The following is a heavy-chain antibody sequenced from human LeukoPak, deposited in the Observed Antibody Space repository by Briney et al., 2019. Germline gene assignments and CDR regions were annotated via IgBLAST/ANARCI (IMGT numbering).Heavy chain of an antibody. D-gene: IGHD3-22*01. CDR2: IYQSGST. CDR3: ARASYSYDISGWVPFDY. Sequence: SETLSLTCSVSGYSIANGYHWAWVRQPPGKRLEWLGSIYQSGSTYDNLSLKSRVTISGDTSENQFSLRLSSVTAADTAVYYCARASYSYDISGWVPFDYWGQGTLVTVSS. V-gene: IGHV4-38-2*01. CDR1: GYSIANGYH. J-gene: IGHJ4*02.